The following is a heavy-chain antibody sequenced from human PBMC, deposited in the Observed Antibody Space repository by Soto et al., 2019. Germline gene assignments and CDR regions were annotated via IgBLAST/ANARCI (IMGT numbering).Heavy chain of an antibody. CDR2: INPNSGDT. J-gene: IGHJ5*01. Sequence: ASVKVSCKASGYTFIAYFIHWVRQAPGQGLELMGWINPNSGDTSYAQKFQGRVTMTRDTSIRTAYMELSRLRSDDTAVFYCAKIAAVGDFDFWGQGTQVTVYS. D-gene: IGHD6-13*01. V-gene: IGHV1-2*02. CDR1: GYTFIAYF. CDR3: AKIAAVGDFDF.